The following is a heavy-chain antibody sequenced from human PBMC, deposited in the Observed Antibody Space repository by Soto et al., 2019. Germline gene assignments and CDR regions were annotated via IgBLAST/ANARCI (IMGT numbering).Heavy chain of an antibody. D-gene: IGHD2-15*01. J-gene: IGHJ4*02. CDR2: IYYSGST. CDR3: ARRWGRSFDY. CDR1: GGSISSYY. Sequence: QVQLQESGPGLVKPSETLSLTCTVSGGSISSYYWSWIRQPPGKGLEWIGYIYYSGSTNYNPSLKSRVTISVDTSKNQFSLKLSSVPAADTAVYYGARRWGRSFDYWGQGTLVTVSS. V-gene: IGHV4-59*08.